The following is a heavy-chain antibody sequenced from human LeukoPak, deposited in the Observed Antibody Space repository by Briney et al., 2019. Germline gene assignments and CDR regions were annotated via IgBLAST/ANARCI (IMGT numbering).Heavy chain of an antibody. J-gene: IGHJ4*02. D-gene: IGHD3-22*01. V-gene: IGHV3-21*01. CDR1: GFTFSSYS. Sequence: GGSLRLSCAASGFTFSSYSMNWVRQAPGKGLEWVSSISSSSSYIYYADSVKGQFTISRDNAKNSLYLQMNSLRAEDTAVYYCARDFSSGYPPFDYWGQGTLVTVSS. CDR3: ARDFSSGYPPFDY. CDR2: ISSSSSYI.